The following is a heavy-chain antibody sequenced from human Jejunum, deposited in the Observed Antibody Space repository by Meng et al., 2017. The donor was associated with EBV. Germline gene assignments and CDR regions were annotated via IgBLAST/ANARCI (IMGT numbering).Heavy chain of an antibody. D-gene: IGHD1-26*01. CDR1: GGSISSSSYY. J-gene: IGHJ4*02. V-gene: IGHV4-39*01. CDR2: YYNSGST. Sequence: APGLVNPSETLPLTCTVSGGSISSSSYYCGWIRQPPGKGLEWIGTYYNSGSTYYNPSLKSRVTISVDTSKNQFSLKLISVTAADTAAYYCARQGPSGRTFDYWGQGTLVTVSS. CDR3: ARQGPSGRTFDY.